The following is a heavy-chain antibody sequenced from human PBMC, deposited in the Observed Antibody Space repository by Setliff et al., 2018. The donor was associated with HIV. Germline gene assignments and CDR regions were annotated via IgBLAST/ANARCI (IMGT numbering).Heavy chain of an antibody. CDR2: IIPIFGTA. J-gene: IGHJ6*03. CDR1: GDTFSSYA. Sequence: KVSCKASGDTFSSYAISWVRQAPGQGLEWMGGIIPIFGTANYAQNLQGRVTITADESTSTAYMELSSLRSEDTAIYYCARGYCSGGSCYYYYYMDVWGKGTTVTVSS. V-gene: IGHV1-69*01. CDR3: ARGYCSGGSCYYYYYMDV. D-gene: IGHD2-15*01.